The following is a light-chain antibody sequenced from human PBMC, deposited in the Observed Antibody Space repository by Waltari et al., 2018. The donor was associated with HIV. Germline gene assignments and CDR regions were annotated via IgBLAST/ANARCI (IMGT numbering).Light chain of an antibody. CDR1: SSDVGGYNF. V-gene: IGLV2-14*01. Sequence: QSALTQPASVSGSPGQSISMSCTGTSSDVGGYNFVSWYQQHPGKVPKLIIYEVAKRPSGVSYRFSGSKSGNTASLTISGLQAEDEADYYCSSYTGTSTLVFGGGTKLTVL. CDR3: SSYTGTSTLV. CDR2: EVA. J-gene: IGLJ2*01.